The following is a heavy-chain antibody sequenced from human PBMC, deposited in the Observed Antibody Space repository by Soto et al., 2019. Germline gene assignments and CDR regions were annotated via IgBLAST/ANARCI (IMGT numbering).Heavy chain of an antibody. V-gene: IGHV4-34*12. CDR1: GASLGGFH. D-gene: IGHD3-16*01. J-gene: IGHJ3*02. CDR3: ARSPLGYDYVRQTWREVGDSFDI. CDR2: LIHGGST. Sequence: LSLTCAIYGASLGGFHWTWLRQAPGKGLEWIGELIHGGSTNYNPSLKSRVSFSLDTSKNQFSLHLTPVTAADTAVYYCARSPLGYDYVRQTWREVGDSFDIWGRGTMVTVSS.